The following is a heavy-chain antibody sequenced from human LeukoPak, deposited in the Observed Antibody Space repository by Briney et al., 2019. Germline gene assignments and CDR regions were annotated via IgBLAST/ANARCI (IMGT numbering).Heavy chain of an antibody. D-gene: IGHD3-10*01. J-gene: IGHJ4*02. CDR2: ISAYNGNT. CDR3: ARVGRVVRGLPESYFDY. Sequence: GASVKVSCKASGDTFSNYAISWVRQAPGQGLEWMGWISAYNGNTNYAQKLQGRVTMTTDTSTSTAYMELRSLRSDDTAVYYCARVGRVVRGLPESYFDYWGQGTLVTVSS. CDR1: GDTFSNYA. V-gene: IGHV1-18*01.